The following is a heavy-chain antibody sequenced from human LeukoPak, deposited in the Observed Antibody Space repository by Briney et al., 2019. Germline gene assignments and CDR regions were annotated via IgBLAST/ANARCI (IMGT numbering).Heavy chain of an antibody. Sequence: SETLSLTCAVSGGSFSSSNWWWWGRAPPGKVLEGIGEIYHSGSTNYNPSLKSRVTISVDKSKNQVSLKLSSVTAADTAVYYCATQEIGLRSFDPWGQGTLVTVSP. CDR2: IYHSGST. CDR3: ATQEIGLRSFDP. CDR1: GGSFSSSNW. J-gene: IGHJ5*02. V-gene: IGHV4-4*02. D-gene: IGHD3/OR15-3a*01.